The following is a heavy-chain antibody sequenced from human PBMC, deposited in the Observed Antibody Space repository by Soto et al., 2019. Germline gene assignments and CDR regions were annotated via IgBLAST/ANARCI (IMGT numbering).Heavy chain of an antibody. CDR1: GGSMSSRSYC. D-gene: IGHD2-15*01. V-gene: IGHV4-39*01. Sequence: PSETLSLTCTVSGGSMSSRSYCWGWIRQPPGKGLEWIGSIYYSGSTYYNPSLKSRITMSVDTSKNQFSLKLSSVTAADTAVYYCAKLLGGVTEAIDYFDYWGQGTLVPVSS. CDR2: IYYSGST. J-gene: IGHJ4*02. CDR3: AKLLGGVTEAIDYFDY.